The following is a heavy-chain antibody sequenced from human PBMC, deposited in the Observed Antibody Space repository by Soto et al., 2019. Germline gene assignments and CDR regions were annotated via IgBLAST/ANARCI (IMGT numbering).Heavy chain of an antibody. D-gene: IGHD3-10*01. Sequence: EVQLLESGGGLVQPGGSLRLSCAASGFTFSSYAMSWVRQAPGKGLEWVSGISGTGGSTYYADSVKGRFTISRDNSKNTLYLLMNSLRVEDTAVYYCAKVSYYKSLHWGQGTLVTVSS. J-gene: IGHJ4*02. V-gene: IGHV3-23*01. CDR1: GFTFSSYA. CDR3: AKVSYYKSLH. CDR2: ISGTGGST.